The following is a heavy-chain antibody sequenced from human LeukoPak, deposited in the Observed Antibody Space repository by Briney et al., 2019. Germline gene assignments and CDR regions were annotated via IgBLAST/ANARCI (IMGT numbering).Heavy chain of an antibody. CDR3: ARTLTFGGVIATSFDY. Sequence: GASVKVSCKASGGTFSSYAISWVRQAPGRGLEWMGGIIPIFGTANYAQKFQGRVTITTDESTSTAYMELSSLRSEDTAVYYCARTLTFGGVIATSFDYWGQGTLVTVSS. V-gene: IGHV1-69*05. J-gene: IGHJ4*02. D-gene: IGHD3-16*02. CDR1: GGTFSSYA. CDR2: IIPIFGTA.